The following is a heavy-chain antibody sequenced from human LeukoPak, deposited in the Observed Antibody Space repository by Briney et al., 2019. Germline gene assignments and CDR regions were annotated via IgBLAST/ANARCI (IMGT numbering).Heavy chain of an antibody. CDR3: ARLRGPSGWYLPYYYGMDV. J-gene: IGHJ6*02. Sequence: SETLSLTCAVSGGSISSNNWWIWVRQSPEKGLEWIGEIYHDGSTNYNPSLKSRVTISMDKSKNQFSLKLSSVTAADTAVYYCARLRGPSGWYLPYYYGMDVWGQGTTVTVSS. D-gene: IGHD6-19*01. V-gene: IGHV4-4*02. CDR2: IYHDGST. CDR1: GGSISSNNW.